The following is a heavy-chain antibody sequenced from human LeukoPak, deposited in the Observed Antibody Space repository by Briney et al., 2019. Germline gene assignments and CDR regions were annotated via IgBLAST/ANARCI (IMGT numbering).Heavy chain of an antibody. CDR1: GFTFSSYW. CDR2: ISGSGGST. J-gene: IGHJ4*02. D-gene: IGHD2-2*01. V-gene: IGHV3-23*01. Sequence: GGSLRLSCAASGFTFSSYWMHWVRQAPGKGLEWVSAISGSGGSTYYADSVKGRFTISRDNSKNTLYLQMNSLRAEDTAVYYCAKDPERYCSSTSCHDYWGQGTLVTVSS. CDR3: AKDPERYCSSTSCHDY.